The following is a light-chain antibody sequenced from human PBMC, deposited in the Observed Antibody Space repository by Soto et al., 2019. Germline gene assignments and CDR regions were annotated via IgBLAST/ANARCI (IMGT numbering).Light chain of an antibody. CDR2: DAS. Sequence: EIVLTQSPGTLSLSQGERATLSCRASQSVSSSYLAWYQQKPGQAPRLLIYDASSRATGIPDRFSGSGSGTDFTLTISRLEPEDFAVYYCQQYGSSRTFGQGTKVEIK. CDR1: QSVSSSY. CDR3: QQYGSSRT. V-gene: IGKV3-20*01. J-gene: IGKJ1*01.